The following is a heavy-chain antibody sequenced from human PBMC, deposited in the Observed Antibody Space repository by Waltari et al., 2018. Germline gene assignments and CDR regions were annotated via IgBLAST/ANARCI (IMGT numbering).Heavy chain of an antibody. D-gene: IGHD5-12*01. Sequence: QVQLVESGGGVVQPGRSLRLSCAASGFTFSSYAMPWVRQAPGKGLAWVAVISYEGSNKYYADSVKGRFTISRDNSKNTLYLQMNSLRAEDTAVYYCARDGYNVDAFDIWGQGTMVTVSS. V-gene: IGHV3-30*01. CDR1: GFTFSSYA. CDR3: ARDGYNVDAFDI. J-gene: IGHJ3*02. CDR2: ISYEGSNK.